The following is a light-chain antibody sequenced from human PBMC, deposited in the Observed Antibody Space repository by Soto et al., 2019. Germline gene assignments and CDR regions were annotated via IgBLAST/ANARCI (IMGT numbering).Light chain of an antibody. CDR3: CSYTRSGTLI. CDR2: DDS. CDR1: SGDIGDYNY. Sequence: QSALTQPASVSGSPGQSITISCVGTSGDIGDYNYVSWYQQHPGKVPKVIIYDDSNRPSGVSYRFSGTKSGNTASLTVSGLQAEDEADYYCCSYTRSGTLIFGTGTRSPS. V-gene: IGLV2-14*01. J-gene: IGLJ1*01.